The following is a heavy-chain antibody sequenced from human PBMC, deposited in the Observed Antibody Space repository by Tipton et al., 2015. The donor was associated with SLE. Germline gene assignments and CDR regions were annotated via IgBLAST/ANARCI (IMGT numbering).Heavy chain of an antibody. CDR2: ISGSGGST. J-gene: IGHJ4*02. V-gene: IGHV3-23*01. CDR1: GFTFSSYG. Sequence: SLRLSCAASGFTFSSYGMHWVRQAPGKGLEWVSAISGSGGSTYYADSVKGRFTISRDNSKNTLYLQMNSLRAEDTAVYYCAARGYSGYGFFDYWGQGTLVTVSS. D-gene: IGHD5-12*01. CDR3: AARGYSGYGFFDY.